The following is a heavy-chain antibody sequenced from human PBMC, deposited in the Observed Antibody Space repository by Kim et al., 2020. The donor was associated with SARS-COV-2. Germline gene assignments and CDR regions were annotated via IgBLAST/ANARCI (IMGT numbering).Heavy chain of an antibody. CDR3: ARVSEGGSSWYYFDS. V-gene: IGHV3-11*05. CDR1: GFTFSDYY. Sequence: GGSLRLSCAASGFTFSDYYMSWIRQAPGKGLEWVSYISAYNSYTNYADSVKGRFTISRDNAKNSLYLHMNSLRAEDTAMYYCARVSEGGSSWYYFDSWGRGTLVTVSS. D-gene: IGHD6-13*01. J-gene: IGHJ4*02. CDR2: ISAYNSYT.